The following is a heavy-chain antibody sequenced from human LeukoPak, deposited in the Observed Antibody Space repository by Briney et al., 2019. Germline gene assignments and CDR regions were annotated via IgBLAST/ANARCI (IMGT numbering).Heavy chain of an antibody. Sequence: GGSLRLSCAASGFTFSSYWMHWVRQAPGKGLEWVSSISSSSSYIYYADSVKGRFTISRDSAKNSLYLQMNSLRAEDTAVYYCARVDYGDPPYYFDYWGQGTLVTVSS. J-gene: IGHJ4*02. CDR1: GFTFSSYW. CDR2: ISSSSSYI. V-gene: IGHV3-21*01. D-gene: IGHD4-17*01. CDR3: ARVDYGDPPYYFDY.